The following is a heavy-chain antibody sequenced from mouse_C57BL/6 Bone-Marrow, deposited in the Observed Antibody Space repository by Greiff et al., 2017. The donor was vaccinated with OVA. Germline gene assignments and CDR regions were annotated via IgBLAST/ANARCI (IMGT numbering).Heavy chain of an antibody. V-gene: IGHV1-81*01. D-gene: IGHD1-1*01. Sequence: QVQLQQSGAELARPGASVKLSCKASGYTFTSYGISWVKQRTGQGLEWIGEIYPRSGNTYYNEKFKGKATLTADKSSSTAYMELRSLTSEDSAVYYCARAELLRRWGWFAYWGQGTLVTVSA. CDR3: ARAELLRRWGWFAY. J-gene: IGHJ3*01. CDR1: GYTFTSYG. CDR2: IYPRSGNT.